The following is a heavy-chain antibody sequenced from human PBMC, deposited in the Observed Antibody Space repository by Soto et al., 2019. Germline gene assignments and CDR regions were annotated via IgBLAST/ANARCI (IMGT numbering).Heavy chain of an antibody. J-gene: IGHJ4*02. CDR3: ARAGSENDY. Sequence: EVQLVESGGGLVQPGGSLRLSCAASGFTFSNYWMSWVRQAPGKGLEWVANIKEDGSERNYVDSVKGRLTISRDNAKNSLYLQLNSLRAEDTAVYYCARAGSENDYLGQGTLVTVSS. CDR2: IKEDGSER. CDR1: GFTFSNYW. V-gene: IGHV3-7*05. D-gene: IGHD3-10*01.